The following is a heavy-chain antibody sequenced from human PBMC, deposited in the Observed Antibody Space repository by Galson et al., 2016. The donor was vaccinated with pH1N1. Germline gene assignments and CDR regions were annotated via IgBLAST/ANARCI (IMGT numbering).Heavy chain of an antibody. CDR2: INPSSGGT. D-gene: IGHD3-3*01. J-gene: IGHJ4*02. CDR3: ARGPTKDFWIGYSPFDF. V-gene: IGHV1-2*06. CDR1: GYPFTGYF. Sequence: SVKVSCKASGYPFTGYFLHWVRRAPGQGLEWMGRINPSSGGTKYAQKFQGRVTMTRDTSISTAYMEVRRLRSDDTAVYYCARGPTKDFWIGYSPFDFWGQGILVTVSS.